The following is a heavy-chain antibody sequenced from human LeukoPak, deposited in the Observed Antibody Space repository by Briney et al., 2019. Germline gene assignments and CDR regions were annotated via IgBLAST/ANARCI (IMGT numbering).Heavy chain of an antibody. V-gene: IGHV3-23*01. CDR1: GFTFSSYA. CDR3: AKAVVGAYFFDY. Sequence: GGSLRLSCAASGFTFSSYAMSWVRQAPGKGLEWVSAISGSGGSTYYADSVKGRFTISRDNSKNALYLQMNNLRAEDTAVYYCAKAVVGAYFFDYWGQGTLVTVSS. D-gene: IGHD1-26*01. CDR2: ISGSGGST. J-gene: IGHJ4*02.